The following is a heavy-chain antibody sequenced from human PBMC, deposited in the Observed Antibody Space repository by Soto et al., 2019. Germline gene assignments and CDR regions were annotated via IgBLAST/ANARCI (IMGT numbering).Heavy chain of an antibody. Sequence: SETLSLSCTVSGVSISSGGYYWGWIRQHPGKGLEWIGNIYHSGRTYYNPSLKSRVIMSVDTSKNHFSLNLNSVTAADTAMYFCASAIGGDSEYSFDYWGQGTLVTVSS. J-gene: IGHJ4*02. D-gene: IGHD4-17*01. CDR1: GVSISSGGYY. CDR3: ASAIGGDSEYSFDY. CDR2: IYHSGRT. V-gene: IGHV4-31*03.